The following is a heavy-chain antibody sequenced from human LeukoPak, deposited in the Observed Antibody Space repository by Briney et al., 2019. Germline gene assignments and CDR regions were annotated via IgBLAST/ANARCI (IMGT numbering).Heavy chain of an antibody. Sequence: GGSLRLSCAASEFIFNRFWMIWVCQAPGKGLEWVANMDPSGSQKRYVDSVKGRFTISKDNPGTSVYLDMFVLRGEDTAIYYCAIWTSGNYWGQGTLVTVSS. V-gene: IGHV3-7*01. CDR2: MDPSGSQK. CDR1: EFIFNRFW. D-gene: IGHD1-1*01. CDR3: AIWTSGNY. J-gene: IGHJ4*02.